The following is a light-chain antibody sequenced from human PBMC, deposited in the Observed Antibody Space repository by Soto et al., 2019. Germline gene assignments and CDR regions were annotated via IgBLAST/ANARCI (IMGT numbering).Light chain of an antibody. J-gene: IGKJ3*01. CDR3: QKYSSVPV. Sequence: DIQMTQSPSSLSAAVGDRVTITCRASQGISNYVSLYQHKPWKPPKLLIYAASTLQSGVPSRFSGSGSGTDFTLPINSLQPEDVATYSCQKYSSVPVFGPGTKVDIK. CDR1: QGISNY. CDR2: AAS. V-gene: IGKV1-27*01.